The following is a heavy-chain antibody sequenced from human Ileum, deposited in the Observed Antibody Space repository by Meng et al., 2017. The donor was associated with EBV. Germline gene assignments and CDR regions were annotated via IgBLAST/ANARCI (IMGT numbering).Heavy chain of an antibody. J-gene: IGHJ4*02. D-gene: IGHD3-22*01. CDR3: ARESYSDSSGYYSLDY. V-gene: IGHV4-4*02. Sequence: VQLLESGPGLVKPAGTLSLTCALSGGSIRSSNWWSWVRQAPGKGLEWIGEIHHTESTNYNPSLKSRVTISVDKSKNQFSLKLSSVTAADTAVYYCARESYSDSSGYYSLDYWGQGSLVTVSS. CDR1: GGSIRSSNW. CDR2: IHHTEST.